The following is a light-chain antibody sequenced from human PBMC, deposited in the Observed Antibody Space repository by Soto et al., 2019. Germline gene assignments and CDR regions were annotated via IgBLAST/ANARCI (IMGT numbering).Light chain of an antibody. CDR2: LNSDGSH. V-gene: IGLV4-69*01. Sequence: QSVLTQSPSASASLGASVKLTCTLSSGHSSYAIAWHQQQPEKGPRYLMKLNSDGSHSKGDGIPDRFSGSSSGAERYLTISSLHSEDGADYYCQTWGTGIGLFGGGTKLTVL. CDR1: SGHSSYA. CDR3: QTWGTGIGL. J-gene: IGLJ2*01.